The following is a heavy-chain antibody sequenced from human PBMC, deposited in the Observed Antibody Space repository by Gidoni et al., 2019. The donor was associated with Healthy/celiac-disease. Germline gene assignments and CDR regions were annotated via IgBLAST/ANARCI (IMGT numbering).Heavy chain of an antibody. Sequence: EVQLVESGGGLVQPGGSLRLSCAASGFTFSSYEMNWVRQAPGKGLECVSYISSSGSTIYYADSVKGRFTISRDNAKNSLYLQMNSLRAEDTAVYYCARVYSAAGHFYYFDYWGQGTLVTVSS. CDR2: ISSSGSTI. CDR1: GFTFSSYE. CDR3: ARVYSAAGHFYYFDY. V-gene: IGHV3-48*03. D-gene: IGHD6-13*01. J-gene: IGHJ4*02.